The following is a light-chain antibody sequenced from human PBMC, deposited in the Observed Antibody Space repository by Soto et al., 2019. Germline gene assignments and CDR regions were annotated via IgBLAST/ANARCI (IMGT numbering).Light chain of an antibody. V-gene: IGKV1-5*03. CDR2: KAS. Sequence: DIQMTQSPSTLSGSVGDRVTSTCRASQTISSLLAWYQQKPGKAPKLLIYKASTLKSGVPSRFSGSGSGTEFSLTISSLQPDDFATYYCQHSNSYSEAFGQGTKVDLK. CDR1: QTISSL. CDR3: QHSNSYSEA. J-gene: IGKJ1*01.